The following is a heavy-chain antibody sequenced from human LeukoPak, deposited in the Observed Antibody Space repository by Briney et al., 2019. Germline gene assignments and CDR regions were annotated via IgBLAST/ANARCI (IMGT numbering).Heavy chain of an antibody. CDR2: ISGSGGST. D-gene: IGHD6-13*01. J-gene: IGHJ4*02. V-gene: IGHV3-23*01. Sequence: LAGGSLRLSCAASGFTFSSYAMSWVRQAPGKGLEWVSAISGSGGSTYYADSVKGRFTISRDNSKNTLYLQMNSLRAEDTAVYYCAKDPGYSSPVTADYWGQGTLVTVSS. CDR1: GFTFSSYA. CDR3: AKDPGYSSPVTADY.